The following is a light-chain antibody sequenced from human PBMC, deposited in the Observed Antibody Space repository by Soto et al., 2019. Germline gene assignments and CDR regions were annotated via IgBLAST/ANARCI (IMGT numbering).Light chain of an antibody. J-gene: IGLJ2*01. CDR2: DVT. V-gene: IGLV2-11*01. CDR1: SNNVGGYNY. CDR3: CSYAGTYTWI. Sequence: QSALTQPRSVSGSPGQSVTISCTGASNNVGGYNYVSWYQHHPGKVPQLIIYDVTKRPSGVADRFSGSKSGNTASLTISGLQVEDEADYYCCSYAGTYTWIFGGGTKLTVL.